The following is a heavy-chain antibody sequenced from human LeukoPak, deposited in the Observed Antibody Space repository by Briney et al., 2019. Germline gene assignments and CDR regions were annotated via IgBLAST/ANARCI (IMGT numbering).Heavy chain of an antibody. CDR1: GGTFSSYA. V-gene: IGHV1-69*13. D-gene: IGHD2/OR15-2a*01. CDR3: ARSMEYYYYYYGMDV. J-gene: IGHJ6*02. CDR2: IIPIFGTA. Sequence: SVRVSCTASGGTFSSYAISWVRQAPGQGLEWMGGIIPIFGTANYAQKFQGRVAITADESTSTAYMELSSLRSEDTAVYYCARSMEYYYYYYGMDVWGQGTTVTVSS.